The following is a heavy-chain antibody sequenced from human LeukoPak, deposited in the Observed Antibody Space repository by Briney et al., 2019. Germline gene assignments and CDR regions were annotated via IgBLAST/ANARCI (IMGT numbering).Heavy chain of an antibody. CDR2: IRYDGSNK. V-gene: IGHV3-30*02. D-gene: IGHD3-10*01. Sequence: GGSLRLSCAASGFTLSSYGMHWVRQAPGKGLEWVAFIRYDGSNKYYADSVKGRFTISRDNAKNSLYLQMNSLRAEDTALYYCARERYYGSGSYYDYYYYYMDVWGKGTTVTVSS. CDR1: GFTLSSYG. J-gene: IGHJ6*03. CDR3: ARERYYGSGSYYDYYYYYMDV.